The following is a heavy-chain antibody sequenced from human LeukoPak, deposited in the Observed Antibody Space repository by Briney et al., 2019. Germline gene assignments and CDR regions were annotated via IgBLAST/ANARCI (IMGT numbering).Heavy chain of an antibody. Sequence: HSGGSLRLSCVGSGFTFRSHAMSWVRQAPEKGLEFVSGIYENGGTTYYADSVKGRFSISRDNSKNTLYLQMDSLRGEDTAVYYCARAPNGSGSSVDYWGQGTLVTVSS. CDR2: IYENGGTT. V-gene: IGHV3-23*01. CDR1: GFTFRSHA. D-gene: IGHD3-10*01. CDR3: ARAPNGSGSSVDY. J-gene: IGHJ4*02.